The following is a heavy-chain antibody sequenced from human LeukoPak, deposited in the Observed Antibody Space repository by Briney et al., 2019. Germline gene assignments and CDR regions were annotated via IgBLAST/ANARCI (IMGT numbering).Heavy chain of an antibody. D-gene: IGHD4-23*01. J-gene: IGHJ4*02. Sequence: GGSLRLSCAASGFTVSSSYMSWVRLPPGKGLEWVSVIYSGGSTYYADSVKGRFTISRDNSKNTLYLQMNSLRAEDTAVYYCAKEIYGGNSGFDYWGQGTLVTVSS. CDR2: IYSGGST. CDR1: GFTVSSSY. CDR3: AKEIYGGNSGFDY. V-gene: IGHV3-53*01.